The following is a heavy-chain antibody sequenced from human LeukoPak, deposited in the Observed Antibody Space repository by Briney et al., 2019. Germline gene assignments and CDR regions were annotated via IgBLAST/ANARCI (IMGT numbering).Heavy chain of an antibody. CDR1: GYSISSGYY. Sequence: SETLSLTCAVSGYSISSGYYWGWIRQPPGKGLEWIGSIYYSGSTYYNPSLKSRVTISVDTSKNQFSLKLSSVTAADTAVYYCARVGIAARRPSDYWGQGTLVTVSS. V-gene: IGHV4-38-2*01. CDR2: IYYSGST. D-gene: IGHD6-6*01. CDR3: ARVGIAARRPSDY. J-gene: IGHJ4*02.